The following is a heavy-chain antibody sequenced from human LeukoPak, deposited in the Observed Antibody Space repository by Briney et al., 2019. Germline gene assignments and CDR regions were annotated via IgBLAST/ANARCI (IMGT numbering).Heavy chain of an antibody. V-gene: IGHV4-59*12. J-gene: IGHJ3*02. Sequence: SETLSLTCTVSGGSISSYYWSWIRQPPGKGLEWIGYIYYSGSTNYNPSLKSRVTISVDTSKSQFSLKLSSVTAADTAVYYCARDDRLGTVAFDIWGQGTMVTVSS. CDR1: GGSISSYY. CDR2: IYYSGST. CDR3: ARDDRLGTVAFDI. D-gene: IGHD7-27*01.